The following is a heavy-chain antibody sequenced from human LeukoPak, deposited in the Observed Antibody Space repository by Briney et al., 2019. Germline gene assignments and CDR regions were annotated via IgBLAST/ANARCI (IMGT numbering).Heavy chain of an antibody. Sequence: PSETLSLTCTVSGGSISSYYWSWIRQPPGKGLEWIGYIYYSGSTNYNPSLLSRVTISVDTSKNQFSLKLRSVTAADTAVYYCATPFSGSYSDAFDLWGQGTMVTVSS. CDR1: GGSISSYY. V-gene: IGHV4-59*08. CDR3: ATPFSGSYSDAFDL. D-gene: IGHD1-26*01. CDR2: IYYSGST. J-gene: IGHJ3*01.